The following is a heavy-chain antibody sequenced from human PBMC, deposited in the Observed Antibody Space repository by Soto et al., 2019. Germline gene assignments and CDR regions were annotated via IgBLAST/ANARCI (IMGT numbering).Heavy chain of an antibody. V-gene: IGHV3-23*01. CDR1: GFTFVDYA. J-gene: IGHJ4*02. CDR2: ISGSGGST. CDR3: AKDGITMIVVVYYVDY. Sequence: GGSLRRSCAASGFTFVDYAMSWVRQAPGKGLEWVSAISGSGGSTYYADSVKGRFTISRDNSKNTLYLQMNSLRAEDTAVYYCAKDGITMIVVVYYVDYWGQGTLVTVSS. D-gene: IGHD3-22*01.